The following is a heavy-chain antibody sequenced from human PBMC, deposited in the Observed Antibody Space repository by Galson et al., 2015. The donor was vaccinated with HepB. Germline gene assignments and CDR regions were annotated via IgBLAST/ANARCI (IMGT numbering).Heavy chain of an antibody. D-gene: IGHD3-3*01. CDR2: ISGSGGST. V-gene: IGHV3-23*01. CDR1: GFTFSSYA. Sequence: SLRLSCAASGFTFSSYAMSWVRQAPGKGLEWVSAISGSGGSTYYADSVKGRFTISRDNSKNTLYLQMNSLRAEDTAVYYCAKDSFEYYDFWSGLYYYYYYMDVWGKGTTVTVSS. CDR3: AKDSFEYYDFWSGLYYYYYYMDV. J-gene: IGHJ6*03.